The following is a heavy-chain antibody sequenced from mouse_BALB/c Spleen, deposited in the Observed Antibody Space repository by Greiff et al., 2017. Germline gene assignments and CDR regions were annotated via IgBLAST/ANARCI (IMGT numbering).Heavy chain of an antibody. CDR3: ANSPITTVVATGFDY. V-gene: IGHV3-2*02. CDR1: GYSITSDYA. D-gene: IGHD1-1*01. CDR2: ISYSGST. J-gene: IGHJ2*01. Sequence: EVKLMESGPGLVKPSQSLSLTCTVTGYSITSDYAWNWIRQFPGNKLEWMGYISYSGSTSYNPSLKSRISITRDTSKNQFFLQLNSVTTEDTATYYCANSPITTVVATGFDYWGQGTTLTVSS.